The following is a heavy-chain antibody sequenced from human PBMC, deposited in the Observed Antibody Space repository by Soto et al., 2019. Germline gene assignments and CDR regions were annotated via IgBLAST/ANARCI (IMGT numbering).Heavy chain of an antibody. D-gene: IGHD6-13*01. CDR1: GGSFSGYY. CDR2: INHSGST. V-gene: IGHV4-34*01. J-gene: IGHJ6*02. Sequence: ETLSLTCAVYGGSFSGYYWSWIRQPPGKGLEWIGEINHSGSTNYNPSLKSRVTISVDTSKNQFSLKLSSVTAADTAVYYCARGLEVAAAGYGEYYYYGMDVWGQGTTVTVSS. CDR3: ARGLEVAAAGYGEYYYYGMDV.